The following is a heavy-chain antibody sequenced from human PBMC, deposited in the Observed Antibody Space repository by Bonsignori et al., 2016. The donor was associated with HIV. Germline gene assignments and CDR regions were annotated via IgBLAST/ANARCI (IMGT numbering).Heavy chain of an antibody. CDR3: ARDLLLTGGDAFDI. Sequence: SETLSLTCTVSGGSISSYYWSWIRQPAGKGLEWIGRIYTSGSTNYNPSLKSRVTMSVDTSKNQFSLKLSSVTAADTAVYYCARDLLLTGGDAFDIWGQGTMVTVSS. V-gene: IGHV4-4*07. CDR2: IYTSGST. CDR1: GGSISSYY. J-gene: IGHJ3*02. D-gene: IGHD3-9*01.